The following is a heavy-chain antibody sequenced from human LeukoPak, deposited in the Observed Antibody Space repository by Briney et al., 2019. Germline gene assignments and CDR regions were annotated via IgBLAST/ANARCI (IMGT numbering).Heavy chain of an antibody. J-gene: IGHJ4*02. CDR2: IGGGGGST. Sequence: GGSLRLSCSMSGFTLSHYAMSWVRQAPGKGLEWVSTIGGGGGSTDYTDSVKGRFTISRDNSKNTLYLQMTSLRPEDTAVYYCVSPSDYWGQGTLVTVSS. D-gene: IGHD2-2*01. V-gene: IGHV3-23*01. CDR3: VSPSDY. CDR1: GFTLSHYA.